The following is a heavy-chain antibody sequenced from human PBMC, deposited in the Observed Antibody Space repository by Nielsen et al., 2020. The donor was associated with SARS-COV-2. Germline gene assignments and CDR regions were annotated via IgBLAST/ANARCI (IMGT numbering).Heavy chain of an antibody. CDR1: GFSFSDCY. Sequence: GESLKISCAASGFSFSDCYMNWVRQAPGKGLEWISSISCSSNFIYYADSVKGRFTISRDTAKNSLYLQMNSLRDEDTAVYYCARVRGLNFGYYYFFDYWGQGTLVTVSS. D-gene: IGHD2/OR15-2a*01. CDR3: ARVRGLNFGYYYFFDY. V-gene: IGHV3-21*01. CDR2: ISCSSNFI. J-gene: IGHJ4*02.